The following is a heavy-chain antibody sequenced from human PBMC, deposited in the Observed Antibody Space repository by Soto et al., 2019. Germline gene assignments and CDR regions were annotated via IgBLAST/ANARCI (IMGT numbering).Heavy chain of an antibody. Sequence: EVQLLESGGGLVQPGGSLRLSCAASGFTFSSYAMSWVRQAPGKGLEWVSGISGSGGSTYSADSVKGRFTISRDNSKNTLYVQMNSLRAEDTAVYYCAKDREDSSGYYYYYYFGLDVWGQGTTVTVSS. CDR3: AKDREDSSGYYYYYYFGLDV. J-gene: IGHJ6*02. D-gene: IGHD3-22*01. V-gene: IGHV3-23*01. CDR1: GFTFSSYA. CDR2: ISGSGGST.